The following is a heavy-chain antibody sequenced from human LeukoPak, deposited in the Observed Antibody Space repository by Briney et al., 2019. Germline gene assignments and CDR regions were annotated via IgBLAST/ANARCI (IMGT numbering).Heavy chain of an antibody. CDR1: GFTFSSYG. Sequence: PGRSLRLSCAGSGFTFSSYGMHWVRQAPGKGLEWVAVISYDGGNKYYADSVKGRFTISRDNSKNTLYLQMNSLREEDTAMYYCAKDRGSSGWFDYWGQGTLVTVSS. J-gene: IGHJ4*02. CDR2: ISYDGGNK. CDR3: AKDRGSSGWFDY. V-gene: IGHV3-30*18. D-gene: IGHD6-19*01.